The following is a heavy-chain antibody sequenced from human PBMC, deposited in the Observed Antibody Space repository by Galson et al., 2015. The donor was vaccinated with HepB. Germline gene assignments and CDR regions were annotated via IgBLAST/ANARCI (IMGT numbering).Heavy chain of an antibody. Sequence: SLRLSCAASGFTFSGSAMHWVRQASGKGLEWVGRIRSKANSYATAYAASVKGRFTISRDDSKNTAYLQMNSLKTEDTAVYYCTRLPEPVYSVFHPRSIAVADYWGQGTLVTVSS. V-gene: IGHV3-73*01. D-gene: IGHD6-19*01. CDR3: TRLPEPVYSVFHPRSIAVADY. CDR2: IRSKANSYAT. CDR1: GFTFSGSA. J-gene: IGHJ4*02.